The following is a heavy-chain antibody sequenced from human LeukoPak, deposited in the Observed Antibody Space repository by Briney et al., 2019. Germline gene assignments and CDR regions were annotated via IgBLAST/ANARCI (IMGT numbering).Heavy chain of an antibody. CDR2: IYYSGST. CDR3: ARAPGSSGLYYYYYMDV. V-gene: IGHV4-59*01. J-gene: IGHJ6*03. CDR1: GGSISNYY. Sequence: PSETLFLTCTVSGGSISNYYWSWIRQPPGKELEWIGYIYYSGSTNYNPSLKSRVTISVDTSKNQFSLKLSSVTAADTAVYYCARAPGSSGLYYYYYMDVWGKGTTVTISS. D-gene: IGHD3-22*01.